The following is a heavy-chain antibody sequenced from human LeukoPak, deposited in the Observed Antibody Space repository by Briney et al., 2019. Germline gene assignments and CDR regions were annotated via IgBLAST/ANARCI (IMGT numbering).Heavy chain of an antibody. CDR2: IYYSGST. J-gene: IGHJ4*02. CDR1: GGSISSYY. V-gene: IGHV4-59*01. CDR3: ARVSVAGPWYFDY. Sequence: ASETLSLTCTVSGGSISSYYWSWIRQPPGKGLEWIGYIYYSGSTNYNPSLKSRVTISVDTSKNQSSLKLSSVTAADTAVYYCARVSVAGPWYFDYWGQGTLVTVSS. D-gene: IGHD6-19*01.